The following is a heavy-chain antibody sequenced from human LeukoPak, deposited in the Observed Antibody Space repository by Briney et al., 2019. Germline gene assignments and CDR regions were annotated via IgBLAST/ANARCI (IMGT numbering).Heavy chain of an antibody. D-gene: IGHD3-10*01. CDR1: GGSFSGYY. Sequence: PSETLSLTCAVYGGSFSGYYWSWIRQPPGKGLEWIGEINHSGSTNYSPTLKSRVTISVDTSKNQFSLKLSSVTAADTAVYYCARDPLSKNYYGSGSSNWFDPWGQGTLVTVSS. J-gene: IGHJ5*02. V-gene: IGHV4-34*01. CDR3: ARDPLSKNYYGSGSSNWFDP. CDR2: INHSGST.